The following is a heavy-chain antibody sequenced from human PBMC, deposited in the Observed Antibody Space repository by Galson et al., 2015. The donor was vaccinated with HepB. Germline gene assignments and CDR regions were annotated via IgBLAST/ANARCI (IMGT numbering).Heavy chain of an antibody. V-gene: IGHV1-18*01. CDR1: GYSFSNYG. Sequence: SVKVSCKASGYSFSNYGLSWIRQAPGPGLEWMGWFSGYDASTNYAPKFQGRVTMTADATTGTAYLELRNLRSDDTAVYYCARDSRLELRLNNYFSYGMDVWGQGSAGTVSS. CDR2: FSGYDAST. J-gene: IGHJ6*02. CDR3: ARDSRLELRLNNYFSYGMDV. D-gene: IGHD2-21*01.